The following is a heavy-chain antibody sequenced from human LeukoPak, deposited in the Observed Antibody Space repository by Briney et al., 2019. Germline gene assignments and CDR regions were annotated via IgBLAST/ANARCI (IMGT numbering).Heavy chain of an antibody. CDR3: AKDRYSSGWLWRGINRFDP. Sequence: GGSLRLSWAASGFTFSSYGMHWVRQAPGKGLEWVAVISYDGSNKYYADSVKGRFTISRDNSKNTLYLQMNSLRAEDTAVYYCAKDRYSSGWLWRGINRFDPWGQGTLVTVSS. J-gene: IGHJ5*02. CDR1: GFTFSSYG. CDR2: ISYDGSNK. D-gene: IGHD6-19*01. V-gene: IGHV3-30*18.